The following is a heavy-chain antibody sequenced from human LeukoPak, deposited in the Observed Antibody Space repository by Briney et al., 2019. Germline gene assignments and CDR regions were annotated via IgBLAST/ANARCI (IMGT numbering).Heavy chain of an antibody. CDR2: ISYDGSNK. V-gene: IGHV3-30*03. Sequence: GGSLRLSCAASGFTFSSYGMHWVRQAPGKGLEWVAVISYDGSNKYYADSMKGRSTISRDNSKNTLYLQMNSLRAEDTAVYYCARDRGLPLAFDVWGQGTMVTV. CDR1: GFTFSSYG. D-gene: IGHD2-15*01. J-gene: IGHJ3*01. CDR3: ARDRGLPLAFDV.